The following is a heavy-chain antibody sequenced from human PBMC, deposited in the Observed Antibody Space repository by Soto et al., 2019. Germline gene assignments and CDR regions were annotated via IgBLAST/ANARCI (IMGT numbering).Heavy chain of an antibody. CDR1: GYSISSCYY. CDR3: ARATGPIWCSGGSCYHNWFDP. Sequence: SETLSLTCAVSGYSISSCYYWGWIRQPPGKGLECSLSIYHSGSTYYNPSLKSRVTISVDTSKNQLSLKLSSVTVADTAVYYCARATGPIWCSGGSCYHNWFDPWGQGTLVTVSS. V-gene: IGHV4-38-2*01. J-gene: IGHJ5*02. CDR2: IYHSGST. D-gene: IGHD2-15*01.